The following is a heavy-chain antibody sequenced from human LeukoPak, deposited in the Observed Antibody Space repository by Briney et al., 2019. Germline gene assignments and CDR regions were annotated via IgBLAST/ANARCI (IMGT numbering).Heavy chain of an antibody. Sequence: SVTVSCKASGGTFSIHAISWVRQAPGQGLEWMGGIIPIFGTAKYTQKFQGRVTITADESTSTAYMELSSLRSEDTAVYYCARDSSEFRSLIPHWGQGTLVTVSS. CDR3: ARDSSEFRSLIPH. CDR2: IIPIFGTA. CDR1: GGTFSIHA. J-gene: IGHJ1*01. D-gene: IGHD2-21*01. V-gene: IGHV1-69*13.